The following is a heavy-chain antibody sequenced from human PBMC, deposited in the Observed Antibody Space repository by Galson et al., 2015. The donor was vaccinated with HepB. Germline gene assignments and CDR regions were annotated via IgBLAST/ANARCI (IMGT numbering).Heavy chain of an antibody. CDR1: GFTFSSYG. D-gene: IGHD2-21*02. V-gene: IGHV3-30*18. Sequence: SLRLSCAASGFTFSSYGMHWVRQAPGKGLEWVAVISYDGSNKYYADSVKGRFTISRDNSKNTLYLQMNSLRAEDTAVYYCAKDRYGVTPGSPFHYYYGMDVWGQGTTVTVSS. CDR2: ISYDGSNK. CDR3: AKDRYGVTPGSPFHYYYGMDV. J-gene: IGHJ6*02.